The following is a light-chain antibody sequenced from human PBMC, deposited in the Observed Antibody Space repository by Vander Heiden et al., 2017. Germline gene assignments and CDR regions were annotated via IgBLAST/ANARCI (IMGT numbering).Light chain of an antibody. J-gene: IGLJ2*01. V-gene: IGLV3-21*02. CDR1: NIGSKS. Sequence: SYVLTQPPSVSVAPGQTARITCGGKNIGSKSVHWYQQKPGQAPVLVVYDASDRPSGIPERFSGSNSGNTATLTISRFEAGDEADYYCQVWDSSSDHVVFGGGTKLTVL. CDR2: DAS. CDR3: QVWDSSSDHVV.